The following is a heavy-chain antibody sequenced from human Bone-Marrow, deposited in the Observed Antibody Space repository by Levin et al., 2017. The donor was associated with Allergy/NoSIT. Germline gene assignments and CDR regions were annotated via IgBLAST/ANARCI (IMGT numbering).Heavy chain of an antibody. J-gene: IGHJ2*01. V-gene: IGHV3-15*01. CDR1: GFTFTNAW. D-gene: IGHD5-18*01. CDR3: TTVRRMQLWHNWYFDL. Sequence: GESLKISCAASGFTFTNAWMSWVRQAPGKGLEWVGRIKSKTDGGTVDYAAPVKGRFTISRDDSENTLYLQLNSLTTEDTAVYYCTTVRRMQLWHNWYFDLWGRGTLVTVSS. CDR2: IKSKTDGGTV.